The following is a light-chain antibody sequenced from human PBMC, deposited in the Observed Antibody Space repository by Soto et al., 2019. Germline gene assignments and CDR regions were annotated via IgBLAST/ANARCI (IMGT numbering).Light chain of an antibody. Sequence: QSALTQPPSVSGAPGQRVTISCTGSSSNIGAGYDVHWYQQLPGTAPKLLIYGNTNRPSGVPDRFSGSKSGTSASLAITGLQAEDEADYYCQSYDSSLTNLLFGGGTKLTVL. J-gene: IGLJ2*01. CDR3: QSYDSSLTNLL. CDR2: GNT. V-gene: IGLV1-40*01. CDR1: SSNIGAGYD.